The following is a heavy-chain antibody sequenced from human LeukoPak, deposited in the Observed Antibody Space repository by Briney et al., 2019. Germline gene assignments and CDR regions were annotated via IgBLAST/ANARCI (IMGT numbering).Heavy chain of an antibody. D-gene: IGHD6-6*01. V-gene: IGHV3-30*02. J-gene: IGHJ4*02. Sequence: PGGSLRLSCVASGFTFSSYGMHWVRQAPGKGLEWVAFTRYDGSNKYYADSVKGRFTISRDNSKNTLYLQMNSLRAEDTAVYYCAKDLGSSYYFDYWGQGTLVTVSS. CDR1: GFTFSSYG. CDR2: TRYDGSNK. CDR3: AKDLGSSYYFDY.